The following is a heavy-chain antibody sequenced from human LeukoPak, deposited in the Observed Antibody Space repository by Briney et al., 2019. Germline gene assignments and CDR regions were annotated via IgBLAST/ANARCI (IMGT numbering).Heavy chain of an antibody. CDR2: ISAYDGDT. CDR3: ARSAVRYFDWLSQNWFDP. Sequence: PRASVKVSCKASGYTFTSYGISWVRQAPGQGLEWMGWISAYDGDTNYAQKLQGRVTMTTDTSTSTAYMELRSLRSEDTAVYYCARSAVRYFDWLSQNWFDPWGQGTLVTVSS. V-gene: IGHV1-18*01. D-gene: IGHD3-9*01. J-gene: IGHJ5*02. CDR1: GYTFTSYG.